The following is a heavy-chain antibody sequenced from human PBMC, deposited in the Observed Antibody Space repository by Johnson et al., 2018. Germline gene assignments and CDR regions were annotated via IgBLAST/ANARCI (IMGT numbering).Heavy chain of an antibody. CDR1: GFTFSSYV. CDR2: ISYDGSNK. CDR3: AKVPYSSSSHPQH. V-gene: IGHV3-30*18. Sequence: QVQLQESGGGVVQPGRSLRLSCAASGFTFSSYVMHWVRQAPGKGLEWVAVISYDGSNKYYADSVKGRFTISRDNSKNTLYLQMNSLRAEDTAVYYCAKVPYSSSSHPQHWGQGTLVTVSS. J-gene: IGHJ1*01. D-gene: IGHD6-6*01.